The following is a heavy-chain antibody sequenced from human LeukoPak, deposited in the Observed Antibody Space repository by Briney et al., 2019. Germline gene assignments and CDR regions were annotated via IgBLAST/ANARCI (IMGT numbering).Heavy chain of an antibody. CDR3: AREMGGSSWSYYYYYYMDV. CDR1: GFIFSTYS. CDR2: ISSISVYL. J-gene: IGHJ6*03. Sequence: GGSLRLSCAASGFIFSTYSMNWVRQAPGKGLEWVSSISSISVYLYYADSVKGRFTISRDNAKNSLYLQMNSLRAEDTAVYYCAREMGGSSWSYYYYYYMDVWGKGTTVTVSS. D-gene: IGHD6-13*01. V-gene: IGHV3-21*01.